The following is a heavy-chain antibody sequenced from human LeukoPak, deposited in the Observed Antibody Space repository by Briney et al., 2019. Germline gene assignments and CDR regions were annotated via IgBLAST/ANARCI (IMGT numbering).Heavy chain of an antibody. Sequence: SETLSLTCTVSGGSISSYYWSWIRQPPGKGLEWIGYIYYSGSTNYNPSLKSRVTISVDTSKNQFSLKLSSVTAADTAVYYCARAPPYYDFWSGYYTLDYWGQGTLVTVSS. V-gene: IGHV4-59*01. CDR1: GGSISSYY. CDR2: IYYSGST. J-gene: IGHJ4*02. CDR3: ARAPPYYDFWSGYYTLDY. D-gene: IGHD3-3*01.